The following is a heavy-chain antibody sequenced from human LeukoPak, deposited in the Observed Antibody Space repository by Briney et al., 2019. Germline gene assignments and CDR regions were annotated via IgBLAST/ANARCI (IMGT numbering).Heavy chain of an antibody. CDR2: INPSGGST. CDR3: ASPSYYDFWSGYYPLDY. CDR1: GYTFTSYY. V-gene: IGHV1-46*01. J-gene: IGHJ4*02. D-gene: IGHD3-3*01. Sequence: ASVKVSCKASGYTFTSYYMHWVRQAPGQGLEWMGIINPSGGSTSYAQEFQGRVTMTRDTSTGTVYMELSSLRSEDTAVYYCASPSYYDFWSGYYPLDYWGQGTLVTVSS.